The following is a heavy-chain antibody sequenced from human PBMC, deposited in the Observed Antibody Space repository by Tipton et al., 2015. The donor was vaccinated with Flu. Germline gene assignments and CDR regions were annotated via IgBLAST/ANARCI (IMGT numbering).Heavy chain of an antibody. D-gene: IGHD6-13*01. CDR2: IASAGDT. CDR1: GFTFSSYD. V-gene: IGHV3-13*01. Sequence: SLRLSCAASGFTFSSYDMHWVRQATGKGLEWVSAIASAGDTYYLDSVKGRFTISRDNAKNSLYLQMSRLRVGDTAVYYCARGPLPDSNWYNGMDVWGQGTTVTVSS. CDR3: ARGPLPDSNWYNGMDV. J-gene: IGHJ6*02.